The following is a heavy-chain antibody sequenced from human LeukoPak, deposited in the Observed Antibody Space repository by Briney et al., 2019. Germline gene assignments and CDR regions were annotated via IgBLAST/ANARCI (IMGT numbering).Heavy chain of an antibody. CDR2: IYYSGST. CDR3: ARAPTVTAIRYFDY. CDR1: GGSISSSSYY. Sequence: SETLSLTCTVSGGSISSSSYYWGWIRQPPGKGLEWIGSIYYSGSTYYNPSLKSRVTISVDTSKNQFSLKLSSVTAADTAVYYCARAPTVTAIRYFDYWGQGTLVTVSS. D-gene: IGHD2-21*02. V-gene: IGHV4-39*07. J-gene: IGHJ4*02.